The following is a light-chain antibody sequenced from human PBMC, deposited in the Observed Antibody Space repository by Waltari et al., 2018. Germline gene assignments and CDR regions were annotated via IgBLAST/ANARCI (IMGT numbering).Light chain of an antibody. V-gene: IGLV8-61*01. CDR2: KIN. J-gene: IGLJ3*02. CDR1: SGSVSSTSY. CDR3: LLYMGSGIWV. Sequence: QTVVTQEPSLSVSPGGTVTLICALSSGSVSSTSYASWYQQTPGQAPSTFMYKINIRPSGVPDRFSGSILGNKAALTITGAQADDESDYYCLLYMGSGIWVFGGGTKLTVL.